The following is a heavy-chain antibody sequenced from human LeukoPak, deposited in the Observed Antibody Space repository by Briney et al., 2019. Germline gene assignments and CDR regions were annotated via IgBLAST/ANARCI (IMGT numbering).Heavy chain of an antibody. CDR2: IYIGGRT. CDR3: ARAGYSYGYVDY. J-gene: IGHJ4*02. Sequence: PGGSLRLSCAASGFTVSSNYMSWVRQAPGKGLEWVSVIYIGGRTNYADSVKGRFMMSRDNSKNTVYLQMNSLRGEDTAVYHCARAGYSYGYVDYWGQGTLVTVSS. D-gene: IGHD5-18*01. V-gene: IGHV3-66*01. CDR1: GFTVSSNY.